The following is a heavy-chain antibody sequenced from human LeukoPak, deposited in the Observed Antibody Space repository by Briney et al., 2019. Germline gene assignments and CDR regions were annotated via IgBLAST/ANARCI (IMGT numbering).Heavy chain of an antibody. J-gene: IGHJ4*02. V-gene: IGHV3-21*01. D-gene: IGHD3-10*01. CDR2: ISSSSSYI. CDR1: GFTFSSYS. CDR3: ARGPRWYGSGSYYFY. Sequence: PGGSLRLSCAASGFTFSSYSMNWVRQAPGKGLEWVSSISSSSSYIYYADSVKGRFTISRDNAKNSLYLQMNSLRAEDTAVYYCARGPRWYGSGSYYFYWGQGTLVTVSS.